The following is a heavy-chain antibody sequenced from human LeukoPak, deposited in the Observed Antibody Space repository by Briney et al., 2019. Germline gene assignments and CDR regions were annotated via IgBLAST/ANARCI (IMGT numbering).Heavy chain of an antibody. V-gene: IGHV4-39*01. CDR1: GGSISSSSYY. CDR2: IYYSGRT. Sequence: PSETLSLTCTVSGGSISSSSYYWGCIRQPPGKGLERIGSIYYSGRTYYNPSLKSRVTISVDTSKNQFSLKLSSVTAADTAVYYCARLTVGSDAFDIWGQGTMVTVSS. CDR3: ARLTVGSDAFDI. D-gene: IGHD1-26*01. J-gene: IGHJ3*02.